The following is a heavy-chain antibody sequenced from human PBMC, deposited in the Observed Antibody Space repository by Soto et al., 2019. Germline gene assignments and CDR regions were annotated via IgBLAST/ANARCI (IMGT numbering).Heavy chain of an antibody. CDR2: IIYSGST. CDR1: GASISSYNY. CDR3: ARRDNTGYYNY. Sequence: PSETLSLTCNVSGASISSYNYWGWFRQPPGKGLEWIGSIIYSGSTYYNPSLKSRVTISVDTSKNQFSLKLSSVTAADTAVYYCARRDNTGYYNYWGQGTLVTVSS. V-gene: IGHV4-38-2*02. J-gene: IGHJ4*02. D-gene: IGHD3-9*01.